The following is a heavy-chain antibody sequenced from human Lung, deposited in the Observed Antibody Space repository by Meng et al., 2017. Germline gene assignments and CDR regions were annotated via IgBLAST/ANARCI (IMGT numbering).Heavy chain of an antibody. J-gene: IGHJ2*01. CDR1: GGSFSGYY. V-gene: IGHV4-34*01. D-gene: IGHD1/OR15-1a*01. CDR2: INHSGST. CDR3: ARPKQANWYFDL. Sequence: GQLQLVGPGLVKPAETLALPCAVYGGSFSGYYWSWIRQPPGKGLEWIGEINHSGSTNYNPSLKSRVTISVDTSKNQFSLKLSSVTAADTAVYYCARPKQANWYFDLWGRGTLVTVSS.